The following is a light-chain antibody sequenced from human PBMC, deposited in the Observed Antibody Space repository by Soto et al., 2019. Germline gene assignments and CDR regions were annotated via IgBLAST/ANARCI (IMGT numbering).Light chain of an antibody. CDR2: NTN. CDR1: TSNIGSKI. CDR3: QQYNNWPPWT. Sequence: QSVLTQPPSASGTPGQRVTISCSGSTSNIGSKIVTWYQQFPGTAPKLLIYNTNQRPSGVPDRFSASKSGTSASLAISGLQSEDEAVYYCQQYNNWPPWTFGQGTK. V-gene: IGLV1-44*01. J-gene: IGLJ3*02.